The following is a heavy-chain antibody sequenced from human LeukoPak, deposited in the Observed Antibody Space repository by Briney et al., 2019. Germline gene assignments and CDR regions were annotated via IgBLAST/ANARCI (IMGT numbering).Heavy chain of an antibody. CDR1: GYTFTSYY. J-gene: IGHJ3*02. Sequence: GASVKVSCKASGYTFTSYYMHWVRQAPGQGLEWMGIINPSGGSTSYAQKFQGRVTMTRDMSTSTVYMELSSLRSEDTAVYYCARESPVGAPGGIFDIWGQGTMVTVSS. CDR3: ARESPVGAPGGIFDI. V-gene: IGHV1-46*01. D-gene: IGHD1-26*01. CDR2: INPSGGST.